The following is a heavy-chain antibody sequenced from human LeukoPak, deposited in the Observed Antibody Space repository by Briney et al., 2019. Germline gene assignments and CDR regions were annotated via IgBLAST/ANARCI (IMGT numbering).Heavy chain of an antibody. D-gene: IGHD6-19*01. CDR1: GFTFQDYA. Sequence: SLRLSCAASGFTFQDYAMHWVRQAPGKGLEWVSGISWNSGNIDYADSVRGRFTISRDNAKNSLFLQMNILRPEDTALYYCARDYSSGWYYFDYWGQGTLVTVSS. CDR2: ISWNSGNI. CDR3: ARDYSSGWYYFDY. J-gene: IGHJ4*02. V-gene: IGHV3-9*01.